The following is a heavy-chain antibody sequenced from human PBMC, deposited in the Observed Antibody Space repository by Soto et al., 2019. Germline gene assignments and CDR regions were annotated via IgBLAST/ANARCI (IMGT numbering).Heavy chain of an antibody. CDR3: ARYSPPRYYYCGMDV. V-gene: IGHV5-51*01. J-gene: IGHJ6*04. CDR1: GYSFTTYW. Sequence: PGESLKISCKGSGYSFTTYWIGWVRQMPGKGLEWMGIIYPGDSDTRYSPSFQGQVTISADKSISTAYLQWSSLKASDTAMYYCARYSPPRYYYCGMDVWGKGTTVTVSS. CDR2: IYPGDSDT. D-gene: IGHD2-21*01.